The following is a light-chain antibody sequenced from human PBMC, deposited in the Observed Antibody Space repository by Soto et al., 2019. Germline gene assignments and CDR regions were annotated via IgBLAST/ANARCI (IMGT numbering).Light chain of an antibody. CDR3: QQRNSYPRT. Sequence: IQMTQSPSSVSASLGDRITITCRASQDIGGRLAWFQQKPGKAPKLLIYAASSLQSGVPSRFSGSGSETEFTLTITSLQPEDSATYYCQQRNSYPRTFGQGTKVDIK. V-gene: IGKV1-12*01. J-gene: IGKJ2*01. CDR2: AAS. CDR1: QDIGGR.